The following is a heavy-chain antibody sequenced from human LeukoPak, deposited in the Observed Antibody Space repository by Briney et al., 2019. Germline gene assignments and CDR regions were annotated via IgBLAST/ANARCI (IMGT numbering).Heavy chain of an antibody. J-gene: IGHJ5*02. CDR3: AKSTTIRTYSSSWFDP. CDR1: GFTFSTYS. V-gene: IGHV3-30*18. Sequence: GGSLRLSFAASGFTFSTYSMNWVRQAPGKGLEWVAVISYDGSNKYYADSVKGRFTISRDSSKNTLYLQMNSLRAEDTAVYYCAKSTTIRTYSSSWFDPWGQGTLVTVSS. D-gene: IGHD6-13*01. CDR2: ISYDGSNK.